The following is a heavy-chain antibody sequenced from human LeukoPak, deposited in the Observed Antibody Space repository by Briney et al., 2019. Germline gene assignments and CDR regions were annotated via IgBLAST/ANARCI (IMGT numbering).Heavy chain of an antibody. J-gene: IGHJ6*02. CDR2: IIPIFGTA. D-gene: IGHD2-2*02. Sequence: SVKVSCKASGYTFTGYYMHWVRQAPGQGLEWMGGIIPIFGTANYAQKFQGRVTITADESTSTAYMELSSLRSEDTAVYYCASVTYTNYYYGMDVWGQGTTVTVSS. CDR3: ASVTYTNYYYGMDV. V-gene: IGHV1-69*13. CDR1: GYTFTGYY.